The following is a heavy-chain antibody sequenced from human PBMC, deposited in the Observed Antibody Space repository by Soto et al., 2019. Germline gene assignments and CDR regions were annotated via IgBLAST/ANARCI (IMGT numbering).Heavy chain of an antibody. CDR1: GGSVSSENW. Sequence: SETLSLTCAVSGGSVSSENWWGWVRQPPGRGLEWIGEVYHTGNTNYNPSLKSRVGISIDKPKNQFSLKVNSVIAADTAVYYCARTLYSYGPRFDYWGQGTLVTVS. CDR3: ARTLYSYGPRFDY. V-gene: IGHV4-4*02. CDR2: VYHTGNT. D-gene: IGHD5-18*01. J-gene: IGHJ4*02.